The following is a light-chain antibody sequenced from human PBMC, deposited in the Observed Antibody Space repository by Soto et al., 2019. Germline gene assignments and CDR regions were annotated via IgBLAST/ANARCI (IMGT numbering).Light chain of an antibody. CDR1: QSVSTS. CDR3: QQRYNWPLT. J-gene: IGKJ4*01. V-gene: IGKV3-11*01. Sequence: EIVLTQSPATLSLSPGERATLSCWASQSVSTSLAWYQQRPGQAPRLLIYAASNRATGIPARFSGSGSGTDFTLTISSLEPEDFAIYYCQQRYNWPLTFGGGTKVEIK. CDR2: AAS.